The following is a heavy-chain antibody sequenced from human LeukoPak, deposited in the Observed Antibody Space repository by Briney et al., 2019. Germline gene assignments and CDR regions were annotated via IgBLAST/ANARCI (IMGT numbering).Heavy chain of an antibody. Sequence: GGSLRLSCAASGFTFSSYSMNWVRQAPGRGLEWVAVISYDGSNEYYVDPVKGRFNISRDNSKNTLYLQMHSLRVEDTARYYCAKGGNDFYYYGLDVWGQGTTVTVSS. J-gene: IGHJ6*02. V-gene: IGHV3-30*18. CDR2: ISYDGSNE. D-gene: IGHD1-1*01. CDR3: AKGGNDFYYYGLDV. CDR1: GFTFSSYS.